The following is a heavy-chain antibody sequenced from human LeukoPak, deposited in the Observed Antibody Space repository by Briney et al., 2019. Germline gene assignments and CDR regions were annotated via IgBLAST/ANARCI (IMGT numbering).Heavy chain of an antibody. D-gene: IGHD3-22*01. CDR2: INPNSGGT. V-gene: IGHV1-2*06. CDR1: GYTLTAYY. Sequence: ASMKVSCKASGYTLTAYYLHWVRQAPGQGLEWMGRINPNSGGTTYAQKFQGRVTMTGDTSIGTAYMELSSLRSDDTAVYYCARPHYESSGLYVDAFDIWGQGTMVTVSS. CDR3: ARPHYESSGLYVDAFDI. J-gene: IGHJ3*02.